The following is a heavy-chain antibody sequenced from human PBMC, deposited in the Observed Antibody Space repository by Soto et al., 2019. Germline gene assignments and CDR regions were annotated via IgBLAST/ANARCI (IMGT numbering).Heavy chain of an antibody. CDR3: AKSPYYYGSGSFQYYYGMDV. V-gene: IGHV3-23*01. Sequence: GALRLSCAASGFTFSSYWMHWVRQAPGKGLVWVSSINGSGNSAYYADSVKGQLTISRDNSKNTVYLQMISLRAEDTAVYYCAKSPYYYGSGSFQYYYGMDVWGQGATVTVSS. J-gene: IGHJ6*02. CDR1: GFTFSSYW. CDR2: INGSGNSA. D-gene: IGHD3-10*01.